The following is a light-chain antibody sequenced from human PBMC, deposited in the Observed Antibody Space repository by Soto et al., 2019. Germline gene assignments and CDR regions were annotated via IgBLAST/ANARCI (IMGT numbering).Light chain of an antibody. V-gene: IGLV8-61*01. Sequence: TVVTQEPSFSVSPGGTVTLTCGLSSGSVSTSFYPSWYQQTPGQAPRTLIYSTNSRSSGVPDRFSGSILGNKAALTITGAQADDESDYYCVLYMGNGISVFGGGTKVTVL. CDR3: VLYMGNGISV. CDR1: SGSVSTSFY. CDR2: STN. J-gene: IGLJ2*01.